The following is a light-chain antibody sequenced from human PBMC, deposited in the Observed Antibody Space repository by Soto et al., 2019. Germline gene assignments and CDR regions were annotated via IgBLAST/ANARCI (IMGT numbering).Light chain of an antibody. CDR3: QQGNSFPLT. J-gene: IGKJ4*01. CDR2: AAI. V-gene: IGKV1-12*01. CDR1: QDIDSW. Sequence: DIQMTQSPSSVSASIVDRVTITCRASQDIDSWLAWFQQKPGEAPRLLIYAAISLHSGVPSRFSGAGSGTDFSLTISSLQPEDFATYFCQQGNSFPLTFGGGTKVEIK.